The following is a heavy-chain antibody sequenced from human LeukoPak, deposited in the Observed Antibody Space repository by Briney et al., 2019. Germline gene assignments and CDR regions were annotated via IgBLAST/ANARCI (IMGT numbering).Heavy chain of an antibody. D-gene: IGHD4-17*01. V-gene: IGHV1-2*02. Sequence: GASGKVSCKASGYTFTGYYMHWVRQGPGQGHGWMGLINPSSGGTNYAQKVQGRVTMTRDTSISTAYMELSRLRSDDTAVYYCATPPEDYGDYYYYGMDVWGQGTTVTVSS. J-gene: IGHJ6*02. CDR2: INPSSGGT. CDR3: ATPPEDYGDYYYYGMDV. CDR1: GYTFTGYY.